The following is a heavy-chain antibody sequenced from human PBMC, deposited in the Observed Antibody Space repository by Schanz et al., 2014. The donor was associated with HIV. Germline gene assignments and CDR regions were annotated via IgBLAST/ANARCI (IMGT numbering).Heavy chain of an antibody. Sequence: QVQLVQSGAEVKKPGSSVKVSCKASGGTFSSHAISWVRQAPGQGLEWMGGIIPIFGTANYARKFQGRVTITADESTSTAYMEVSSLRSEDTAVYYCASGRFDTVIWWGDAFLIWGRGTMVTVSS. CDR1: GGTFSSHA. D-gene: IGHD5-18*01. V-gene: IGHV1-69*01. CDR2: IIPIFGTA. J-gene: IGHJ3*02. CDR3: ASGRFDTVIWWGDAFLI.